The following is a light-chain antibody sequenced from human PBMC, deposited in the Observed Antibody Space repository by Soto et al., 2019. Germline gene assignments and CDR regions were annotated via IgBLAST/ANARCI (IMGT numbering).Light chain of an antibody. Sequence: EIVLTQSPGTLSLSPGERVTLSCRASQSVTSNFLGWYQQKPRQAPRLLIYGASTRATGIPDRFSGSGSGTDFALTVSRLEAEDFAIYYCHQYGSSPLTFGGGTKVEI. CDR3: HQYGSSPLT. V-gene: IGKV3-20*01. CDR2: GAS. J-gene: IGKJ4*01. CDR1: QSVTSNF.